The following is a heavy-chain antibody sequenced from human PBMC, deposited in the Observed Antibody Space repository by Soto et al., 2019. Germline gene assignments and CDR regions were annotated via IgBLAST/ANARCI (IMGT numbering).Heavy chain of an antibody. CDR2: IYYSGST. CDR1: GGSISSGGYY. Sequence: QVQLQESGPGLVKPSQTLSLTCTVSGGSISSGGYYWSWIRQHPGKGLEWIGYIYYSGSTYYNPSRKRRGTISVDTSTNQFSLKLSSVTAADTAVYYCARGRGTVTTYNWFDPWGQGTLVTVSS. V-gene: IGHV4-31*03. D-gene: IGHD4-17*01. CDR3: ARGRGTVTTYNWFDP. J-gene: IGHJ5*02.